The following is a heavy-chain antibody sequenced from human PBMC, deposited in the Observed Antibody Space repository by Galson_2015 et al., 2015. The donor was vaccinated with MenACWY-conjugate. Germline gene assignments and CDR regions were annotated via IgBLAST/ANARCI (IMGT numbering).Heavy chain of an antibody. V-gene: IGHV3-30*18. D-gene: IGHD6-13*01. J-gene: IGHJ6*03. CDR3: AKDWSVPYSTISYYFFMDV. CDR2: ISYDGSNE. CDR1: GFTFRRFG. Sequence: SLRLSCAASGFTFRRFGMHWVRQAPGKGLEWMAVISYDGSNEYYADSVKGRFTISRDNSKNTLYLQMNSLRADDTAVYYCAKDWSVPYSTISYYFFMDVWGKGTTVTAS.